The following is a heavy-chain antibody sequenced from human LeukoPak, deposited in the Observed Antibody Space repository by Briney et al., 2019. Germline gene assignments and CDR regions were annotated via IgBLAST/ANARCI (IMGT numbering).Heavy chain of an antibody. Sequence: SETLSLTSTVSGGSISSYYWSWIRQPPGKGLEWIGYIYYSGSTNYNPSLKSRVTISVDTSKNQFSLKLSSVTAADTAVYYCASFSHIAAREYWGQGTLVTVSS. CDR2: IYYSGST. D-gene: IGHD6-6*01. J-gene: IGHJ4*02. CDR1: GGSISSYY. V-gene: IGHV4-59*01. CDR3: ASFSHIAAREY.